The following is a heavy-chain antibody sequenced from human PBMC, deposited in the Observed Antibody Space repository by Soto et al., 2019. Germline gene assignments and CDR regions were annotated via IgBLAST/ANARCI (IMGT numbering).Heavy chain of an antibody. V-gene: IGHV1-18*01. J-gene: IGHJ5*02. CDR3: ARYDRTCYGTGSYYNVA. D-gene: IGHD3-10*01. CDR2: ISTCNGNS. CDR1: GYTFTTYG. Sequence: ASVKVSCKASGYTFTTYGITWVRQAPGQGLEWMGWISTCNGNSNYAQKLQGRVTMTTDTSTSTAYTELRSLRSDDTAVYYCARYDRTCYGTGSYYNVAWGQGTLVTVSS.